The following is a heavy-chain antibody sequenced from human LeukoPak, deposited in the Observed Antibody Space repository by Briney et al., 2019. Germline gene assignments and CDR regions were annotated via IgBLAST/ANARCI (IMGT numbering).Heavy chain of an antibody. CDR3: ARDSTHGLYYYYYMDV. Sequence: SETLSLTCTVSGGSISSYYWSWIRQPPGKGLEWIGYISTSGSTNYNPSLKSRVIISLDTSKTHFSLKLSSVTAADTAVYYCARDSTHGLYYYYYMDVWGKGTMVTVSS. CDR1: GGSISSYY. V-gene: IGHV4-4*09. D-gene: IGHD6-13*01. J-gene: IGHJ6*03. CDR2: ISTSGST.